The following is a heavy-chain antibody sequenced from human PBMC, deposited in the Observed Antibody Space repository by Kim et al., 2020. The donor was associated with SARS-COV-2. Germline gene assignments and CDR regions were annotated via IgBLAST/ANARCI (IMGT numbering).Heavy chain of an antibody. CDR2: IKSKTDGGTT. J-gene: IGHJ6*02. D-gene: IGHD6-6*01. Sequence: GGSLRLSCAASGFTFSNAWMSWVRQAPGKGLEWVGRIKSKTDGGTTDYAAPVKGRFTISRDDSKNTLYLQMNSLKTEDTAVYYCTTRHPIAARDYYYYGMDVWGQGTTVTVSS. CDR3: TTRHPIAARDYYYYGMDV. CDR1: GFTFSNAW. V-gene: IGHV3-15*01.